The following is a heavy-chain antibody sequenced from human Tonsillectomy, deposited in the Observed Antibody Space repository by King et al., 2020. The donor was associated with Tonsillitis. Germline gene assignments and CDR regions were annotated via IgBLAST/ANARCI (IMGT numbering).Heavy chain of an antibody. CDR3: ARDGAVAGPIWMYGMDV. CDR2: IYYSGST. Sequence: QLQESGPGLVRPSETLSLTCTVSGGSISSYYWSWIRQPPGKGLEWIGYIYYSGSTNYNPSLKSRVTISVDTSKNQFSLKLSSVTAADTAVYYCARDGAVAGPIWMYGMDVWGQGTTVTVSS. V-gene: IGHV4-59*01. CDR1: GGSISSYY. D-gene: IGHD6-19*01. J-gene: IGHJ6*02.